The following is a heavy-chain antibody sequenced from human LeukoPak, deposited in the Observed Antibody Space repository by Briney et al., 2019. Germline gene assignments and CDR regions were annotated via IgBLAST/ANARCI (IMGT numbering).Heavy chain of an antibody. J-gene: IGHJ6*02. D-gene: IGHD2-2*01. CDR2: ISYDGSNK. Sequence: GGSLGLSCAASGFTFSSYAMHWVRQAPGKGLEWVAVISYDGSNKYYADSVKGRFTISRDNSKNTLYLQMNSLRAEDTAVYYCASNPSYCSSTSCYDYYYYYGMDVWGQGTTVTVSS. V-gene: IGHV3-30-3*01. CDR1: GFTFSSYA. CDR3: ASNPSYCSSTSCYDYYYYYGMDV.